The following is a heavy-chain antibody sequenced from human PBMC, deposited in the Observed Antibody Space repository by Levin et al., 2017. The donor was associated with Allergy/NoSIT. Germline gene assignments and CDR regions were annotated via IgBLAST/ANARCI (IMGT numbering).Heavy chain of an antibody. CDR2: IYPGDSGT. CDR1: GYSFTNYW. J-gene: IGHJ5*02. Sequence: GGSLRLSCRGSGYSFTNYWIGWVRQMPGKGLEWMGIIYPGDSGTRYSPSFQGQVTISADKSISTAYLQWSSLKASDTAMYYCARHVKSEDDYGDYWWFDPWGQGTLVTVSS. V-gene: IGHV5-51*01. D-gene: IGHD4-17*01. CDR3: ARHVKSEDDYGDYWWFDP.